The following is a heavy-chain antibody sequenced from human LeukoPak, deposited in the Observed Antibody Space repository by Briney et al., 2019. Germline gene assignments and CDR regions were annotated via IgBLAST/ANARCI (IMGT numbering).Heavy chain of an antibody. CDR3: ARRDSSGYFLRSPGWFDP. Sequence: SETLSLTCGVYGGSFSGYYWSWIRQPPGKGLEWIGEINHSGSTNYNPSLKSRVTISVDTSKKQFSLNLSSVTAADTAVYYCARRDSSGYFLRSPGWFDPWGQGTLVTVSS. J-gene: IGHJ5*02. V-gene: IGHV4-34*01. CDR1: GGSFSGYY. D-gene: IGHD3-22*01. CDR2: INHSGST.